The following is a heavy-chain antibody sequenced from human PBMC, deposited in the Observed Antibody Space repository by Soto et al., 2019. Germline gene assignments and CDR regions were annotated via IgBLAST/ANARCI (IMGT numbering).Heavy chain of an antibody. V-gene: IGHV4-61*01. J-gene: IGHJ6*02. CDR2: IYYSGST. D-gene: IGHD6-19*01. CDR3: ARGIEGWYQGRYYYGMDV. CDR1: GGSVSSGSYY. Sequence: QVQLQESGPGLVKPSETLSLTCTVSGGSVSSGSYYWSWIRQPPGKGLEWIGYIYYSGSTNYNPSIKSRVTISVDTSKNQFSVKLSSVTAADTAVYYCARGIEGWYQGRYYYGMDVWGQGTTVTVSS.